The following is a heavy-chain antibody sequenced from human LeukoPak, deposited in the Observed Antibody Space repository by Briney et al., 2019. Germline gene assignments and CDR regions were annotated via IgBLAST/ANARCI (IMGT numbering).Heavy chain of an antibody. Sequence: GGSLRLSCAASGFTFSSYEMNWVRQAPGKGLEWVSYISSSGSTIYYADSVKGRFTISRDNAKNSLYLQMNSLRAEDTAVYYCARVLSGRGSLYSYYYYMDVWGKGTTVTISS. J-gene: IGHJ6*03. V-gene: IGHV3-48*03. D-gene: IGHD3-10*01. CDR3: ARVLSGRGSLYSYYYYMDV. CDR2: ISSSGSTI. CDR1: GFTFSSYE.